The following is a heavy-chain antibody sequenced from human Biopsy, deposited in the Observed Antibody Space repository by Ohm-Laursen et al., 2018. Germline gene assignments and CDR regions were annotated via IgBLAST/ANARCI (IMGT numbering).Heavy chain of an antibody. D-gene: IGHD6-19*01. Sequence: SLRLSCAAFGFTFSRYAMSWVRQAPGKGLEWISLIWYDGTNEDYADSVKGRFTISRDNSKNTLYLQINTLTLEDTAFYYCARGLSSGWYGYFDVWGRGTLVTVSS. J-gene: IGHJ2*01. CDR1: GFTFSRYA. CDR2: IWYDGTNE. V-gene: IGHV3-33*04. CDR3: ARGLSSGWYGYFDV.